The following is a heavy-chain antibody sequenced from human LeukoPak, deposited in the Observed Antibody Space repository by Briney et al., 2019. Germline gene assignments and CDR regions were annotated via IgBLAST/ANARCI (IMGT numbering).Heavy chain of an antibody. V-gene: IGHV1-8*03. D-gene: IGHD3-22*01. CDR3: ARDRDDSSGYYRETLFDY. Sequence: GASVKVSCKASGYTFTSYDINWVRQATGQGLEWMGWMNPNSGNTGYAQKFQGRVTITRNTSISTAYMELSSLRSEDTAVYYCARDRDDSSGYYRETLFDYWGQGTLVTVSS. J-gene: IGHJ4*02. CDR2: MNPNSGNT. CDR1: GYTFTSYD.